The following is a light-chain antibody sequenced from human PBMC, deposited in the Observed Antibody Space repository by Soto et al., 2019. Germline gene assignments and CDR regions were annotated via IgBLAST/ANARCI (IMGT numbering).Light chain of an antibody. Sequence: IVWSKSPSTLSQNPGARATLSCGVLQSVSNNYLAWYQQKPGQAPRLLIYGASNRATGIPDRFSGSGSGTDFTLNISRLEPEDFGVYYCKQDRRSPQTFAQGTKVDI. CDR2: GAS. CDR3: KQDRRSPQT. V-gene: IGKV3-20*01. CDR1: QSVSNNY. J-gene: IGKJ1*01.